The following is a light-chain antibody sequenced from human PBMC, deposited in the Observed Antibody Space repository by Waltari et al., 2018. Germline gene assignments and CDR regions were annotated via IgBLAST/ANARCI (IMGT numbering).Light chain of an antibody. CDR1: QSLLHSNGYNY. CDR2: LGS. Sequence: DIVMTQSPLSLPVTPGEPASIPCRSSQSLLHSNGYNYLDWYLQKPGQSPQLLIYLGSNRASGVPDRFSGSGSGTDFTLKISRVEAEDVGVYYCMQALQTPYTFGQGTKLEI. CDR3: MQALQTPYT. J-gene: IGKJ2*01. V-gene: IGKV2-28*01.